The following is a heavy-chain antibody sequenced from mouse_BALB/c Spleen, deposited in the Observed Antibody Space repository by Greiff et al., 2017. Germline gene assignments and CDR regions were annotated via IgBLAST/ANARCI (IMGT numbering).Heavy chain of an antibody. CDR3: AREALYYYGSSPPSMDY. Sequence: VQLKESGPGLVAPSQSLSITCTVSGFSLTGYGVNWVRQPPGKGLEWLGMIWGDGSTDYNSALKSRLSISKDNSKSQVFLKMNSLQTDDTARYYCAREALYYYGSSPPSMDYWGQGTSVTVSS. J-gene: IGHJ4*01. V-gene: IGHV2-6-7*01. D-gene: IGHD1-1*01. CDR1: GFSLTGYG. CDR2: IWGDGST.